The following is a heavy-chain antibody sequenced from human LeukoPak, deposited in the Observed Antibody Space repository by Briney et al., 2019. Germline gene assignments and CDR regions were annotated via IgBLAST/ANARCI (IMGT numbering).Heavy chain of an antibody. CDR3: ARVLSFPYLLDS. D-gene: IGHD2/OR15-2a*01. Sequence: SETLSLNYAISGHSTTRGYYWAWFRQSPGKGLEWIATFFQSHKSFYNASLESRVTMSLDTSKSQFSLNLTSVTAADTAVYSCARVLSFPYLLDSWGRGTQVTVSS. J-gene: IGHJ4*02. CDR1: GHSTTRGYY. CDR2: FFQSHKS. V-gene: IGHV4-38-2*01.